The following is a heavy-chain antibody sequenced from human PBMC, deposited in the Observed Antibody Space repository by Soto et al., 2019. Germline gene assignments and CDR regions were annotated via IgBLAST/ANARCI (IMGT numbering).Heavy chain of an antibody. CDR3: AREVLWFGEFLAGMDV. D-gene: IGHD3-10*01. CDR2: IYYCGST. V-gene: IGHV4-59*01. CDR1: GGSISSYY. J-gene: IGHJ6*02. Sequence: SETLSLTCTVSGGSISSYYWSWIRQPPGKGLEWIGYIYYCGSTNYNPSLKSRVTKSVDTSMNQFSLKLSSVTAADTAVYYCAREVLWFGEFLAGMDVWGQGTTVTVSS.